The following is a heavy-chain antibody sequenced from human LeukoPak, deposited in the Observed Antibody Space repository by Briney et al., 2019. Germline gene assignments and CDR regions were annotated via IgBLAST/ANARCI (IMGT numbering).Heavy chain of an antibody. CDR1: GYTLTELS. J-gene: IGHJ6*03. V-gene: IGHV1-24*01. CDR3: ATGVAALHHPAPKPYYYYYYMDV. CDR2: FDPEDGET. D-gene: IGHD6-6*01. Sequence: ASVKVSCKVSGYTLTELSMHWVRQAPGKGLEWMGGFDPEDGETIYAQKFQGRVTMTEDTSTDTAYMELSSLRSEDTAVYYCATGVAALHHPAPKPYYYYYYMDVWGKGTTVTVSS.